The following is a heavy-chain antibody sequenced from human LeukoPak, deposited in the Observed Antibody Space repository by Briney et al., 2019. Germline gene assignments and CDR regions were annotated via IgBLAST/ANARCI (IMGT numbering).Heavy chain of an antibody. CDR3: ASEPSIAAADYY. Sequence: ASVKVSCKASGYTFTSYDINWVRQATGQGLEWMGWMDPNSGNTGYAQKFQGRVTMTRNTSISTAYMELSSLRSEDTAVYYCASEPSIAAADYYWGQGTLVTVSS. CDR2: MDPNSGNT. CDR1: GYTFTSYD. J-gene: IGHJ4*02. V-gene: IGHV1-8*01. D-gene: IGHD6-13*01.